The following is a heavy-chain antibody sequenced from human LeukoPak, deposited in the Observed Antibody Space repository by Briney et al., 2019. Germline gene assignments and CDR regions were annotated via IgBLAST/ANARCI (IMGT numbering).Heavy chain of an antibody. CDR2: ISSSSSYI. CDR3: ARAYSSSWYGGGPTAVLDY. V-gene: IGHV3-21*01. Sequence: GGSLRLSCAASGFTFSSYGMNWVRQAPGKGLEWVSSISSSSSYIYYADSVKGRFTISRDNAKNSLYLQMNSLRAEDTAVYYCARAYSSSWYGGGPTAVLDYWGQGTLVTVSS. CDR1: GFTFSSYG. J-gene: IGHJ4*02. D-gene: IGHD6-13*01.